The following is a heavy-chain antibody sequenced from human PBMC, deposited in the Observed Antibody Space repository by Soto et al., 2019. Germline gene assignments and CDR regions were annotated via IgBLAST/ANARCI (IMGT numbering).Heavy chain of an antibody. CDR2: IKSKTDDGTT. Sequence: GGSLRLSCTVSGFTFSNAWMTWVRQAPGKGLEWVGRIKSKTDDGTTDYAAPVKGRFTISRDDSRNTLYLQMNNLKTEDTAVYYCTTDSSSWAYYYYYGMDVWGQGTTVTVSS. CDR3: TTDSSSWAYYYYYGMDV. CDR1: GFTFSNAW. V-gene: IGHV3-15*01. J-gene: IGHJ6*02. D-gene: IGHD2-2*01.